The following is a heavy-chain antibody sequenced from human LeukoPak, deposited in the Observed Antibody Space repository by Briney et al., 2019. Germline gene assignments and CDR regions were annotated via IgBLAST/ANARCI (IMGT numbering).Heavy chain of an antibody. CDR1: GGSFSGYY. J-gene: IGHJ4*02. CDR3: ARMPRTYYYDSSGAKGDY. CDR2: INHSGST. D-gene: IGHD3-22*01. V-gene: IGHV4-34*01. Sequence: PSETLSLTCAVYGGSFSGYYWSWIRQPPGKGLEWIGEINHSGSTNYNPSLKSRVTISVDTSKNQFSLKLSSVTAADTAVYYCARMPRTYYYDSSGAKGDYWGQGTLVTVSS.